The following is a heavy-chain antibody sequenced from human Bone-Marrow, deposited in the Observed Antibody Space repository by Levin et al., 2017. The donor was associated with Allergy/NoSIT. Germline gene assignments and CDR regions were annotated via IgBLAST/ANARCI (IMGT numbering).Heavy chain of an antibody. CDR1: GFSFTTFG. CDR2: ISYDGNTQ. V-gene: IGHV3-30*18. J-gene: IGHJ6*02. D-gene: IGHD3-10*01. CDR3: AKDLWFGESKGYGVDV. Sequence: GESLKISCAASGFSFTTFGLHWVRQAPGKGLEWVAVISYDGNTQYYVDSVRGRFTISRDDSKKTLYLQMNSLRPEDTAVYYCAKDLWFGESKGYGVDVWGQGTTVTVSS.